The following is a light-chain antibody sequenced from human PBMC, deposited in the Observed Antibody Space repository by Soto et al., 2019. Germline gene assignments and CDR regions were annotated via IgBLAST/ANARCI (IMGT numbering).Light chain of an antibody. J-gene: IGKJ4*01. CDR2: GAS. V-gene: IGKV3-15*01. Sequence: EIVMTQSPATLSVSPGERVTLSCRASQSVSRNLAWYQQIPGQAPRLLIYGASTRATGIPARFSGSGSGTEFPLTISLLQSEDFAVYYCQQYNKWPPLAFGGGTKVEIK. CDR1: QSVSRN. CDR3: QQYNKWPPLA.